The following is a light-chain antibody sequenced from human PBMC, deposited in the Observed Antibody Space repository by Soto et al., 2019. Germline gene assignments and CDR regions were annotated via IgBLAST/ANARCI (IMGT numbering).Light chain of an antibody. CDR1: QSVSSK. CDR2: GAS. Sequence: EIVMTQSPATLSVSPGERATLSCRASQSVSSKLAWYQQKPGQGPRLLIYGASTRATGIPARFSGSGSETEFTLTISSLQSEDFAVYYCQHYSTWLWTCGHGTKVELK. J-gene: IGKJ1*01. V-gene: IGKV3-15*01. CDR3: QHYSTWLWT.